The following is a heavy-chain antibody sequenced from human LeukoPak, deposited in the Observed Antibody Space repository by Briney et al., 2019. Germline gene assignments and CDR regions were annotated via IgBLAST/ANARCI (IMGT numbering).Heavy chain of an antibody. J-gene: IGHJ4*02. V-gene: IGHV4-39*07. CDR2: IYYSGST. CDR1: GGSISSSSYY. D-gene: IGHD4-17*01. CDR3: ARRDYGDYGRFDY. Sequence: SETLSLTCTVSGGSISSSSYYWGWIRQPPGKGLEWIGSIYYSGSTYYNPSLKSRVTISVDTSKNQFSLKLSSVTAADTAVYYCARRDYGDYGRFDYWGQGTLVTVSS.